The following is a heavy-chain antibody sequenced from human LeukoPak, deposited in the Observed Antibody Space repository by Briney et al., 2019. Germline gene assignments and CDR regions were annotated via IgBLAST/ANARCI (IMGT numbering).Heavy chain of an antibody. J-gene: IGHJ6*02. CDR3: ARGRGNYFYGMDV. Sequence: GGSLRPSCAASGFTFSTYSMNWVRQAPGKGLEWISYISSTSRTIYYAGSVKGRLIVSRDNAKNSLDLHMNTLRAEDTAVYYCARGRGNYFYGMDVWGQGTTVTVSS. V-gene: IGHV3-48*01. D-gene: IGHD3-10*01. CDR1: GFTFSTYS. CDR2: ISSTSRTI.